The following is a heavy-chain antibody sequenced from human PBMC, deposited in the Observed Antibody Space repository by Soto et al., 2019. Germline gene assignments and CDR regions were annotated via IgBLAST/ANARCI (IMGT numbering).Heavy chain of an antibody. V-gene: IGHV1-18*04. D-gene: IGHD3-10*01. CDR2: ISAYNGNT. Sequence: QVQLVQSGAEVKKPGASVKVSCKASGYTFTSYGISWVRQAPGQGLEWMGWISAYNGNTNYAQKLQGRVTMTTDTSTSTAYRELRSLRSDDTAVYYCARAGRTPSRWSYNWFDPWGQGTLVTVSS. CDR3: ARAGRTPSRWSYNWFDP. CDR1: GYTFTSYG. J-gene: IGHJ5*02.